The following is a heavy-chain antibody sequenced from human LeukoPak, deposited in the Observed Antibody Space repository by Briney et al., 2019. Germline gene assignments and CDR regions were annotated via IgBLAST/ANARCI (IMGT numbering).Heavy chain of an antibody. CDR1: GFTFSSYA. D-gene: IGHD3-10*01. J-gene: IGHJ5*02. V-gene: IGHV3-23*01. CDR2: IDANGVAT. CDR3: AKDQSYYNWFDP. Sequence: GGSLRLSCAASGFTFSSYAMNWVRQAPGKGLEGVSSIDANGVATFYAESVKGRFSISRDNAKNTVGLQMHSLTAEDTAVYYCAKDQSYYNWFDPWGQGTLVTVSS.